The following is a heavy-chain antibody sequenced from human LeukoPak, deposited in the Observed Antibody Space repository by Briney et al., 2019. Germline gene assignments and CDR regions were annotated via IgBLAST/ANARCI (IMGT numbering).Heavy chain of an antibody. D-gene: IGHD3-3*01. CDR1: GGSISSYY. CDR2: IYTSGST. Sequence: SETLSLTCSVYGGSISSYYWSWIRQPAGKGLEWIGRIYTSGSTNYNPSLKSRVTMSVDTSKNQFSLKLSSVTTADTAVYYCARDGFWSGKSDIWGQGTLVTVSS. J-gene: IGHJ4*02. CDR3: ARDGFWSGKSDI. V-gene: IGHV4-4*07.